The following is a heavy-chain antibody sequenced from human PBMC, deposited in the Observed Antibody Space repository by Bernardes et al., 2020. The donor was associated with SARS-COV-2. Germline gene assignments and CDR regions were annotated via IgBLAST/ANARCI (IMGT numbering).Heavy chain of an antibody. Sequence: GGSLRLSCVASGFTFSSYAMSWVRQAPGKGLEGVSAISDSGGSTFYADSVKGRFTISRDNSKNTLYLQMNSLRAEDTAVYYCAARYCSSTSCYSNPYSWGQGTLVTVSS. CDR3: AARYCSSTSCYSNPYS. V-gene: IGHV3-23*01. CDR2: ISDSGGST. J-gene: IGHJ4*02. CDR1: GFTFSSYA. D-gene: IGHD2-2*01.